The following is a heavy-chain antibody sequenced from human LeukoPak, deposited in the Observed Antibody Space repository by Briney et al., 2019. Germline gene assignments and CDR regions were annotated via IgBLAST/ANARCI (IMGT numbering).Heavy chain of an antibody. CDR2: IYYSGST. J-gene: IGHJ6*03. V-gene: IGHV4-39*07. D-gene: IGHD6-13*01. CDR3: AREYSSSWFGIRYYYYYYMDV. CDR1: GGSISSYY. Sequence: PSETLSLTCTVSGGSISSYYWGWIRQPPGKGLEWIGSIYYSGSTYYNPSLKSRVTISVDTSKNQFSLKLSSVTAADTAVYYCAREYSSSWFGIRYYYYYYMDVWGKGTTVTVSS.